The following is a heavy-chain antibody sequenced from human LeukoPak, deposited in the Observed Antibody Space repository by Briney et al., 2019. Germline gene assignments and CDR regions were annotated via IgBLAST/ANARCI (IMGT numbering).Heavy chain of an antibody. D-gene: IGHD3-10*01. V-gene: IGHV1-18*01. CDR1: GYTFPSYG. CDR3: ARDPLKGAMVRGVIPFDY. J-gene: IGHJ4*02. Sequence: PQASVKVSCKASGYTFPSYGINWVRQAPGQGLEWMGWISAYNGNTYYAQKLQGRVTMTTDTSTNTAYMELRSLRSDDTAMYYCARDPLKGAMVRGVIPFDYWGQGTLVTVSS. CDR2: ISAYNGNT.